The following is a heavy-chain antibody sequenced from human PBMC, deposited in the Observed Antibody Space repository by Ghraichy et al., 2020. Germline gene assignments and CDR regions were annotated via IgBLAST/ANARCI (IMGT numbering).Heavy chain of an antibody. D-gene: IGHD3-10*01. CDR1: GFTFSSYG. V-gene: IGHV3-30*02. Sequence: LSLTCAASGFTFSSYGMHWVRQAPGKGLEWVAFIRYDGSNKYYADSVKGRFTISRDNSKNTLYLQMNSLRAEDTAVYYCAKAMVRGVTHYGMDVWGQGTTVTVSS. J-gene: IGHJ6*02. CDR3: AKAMVRGVTHYGMDV. CDR2: IRYDGSNK.